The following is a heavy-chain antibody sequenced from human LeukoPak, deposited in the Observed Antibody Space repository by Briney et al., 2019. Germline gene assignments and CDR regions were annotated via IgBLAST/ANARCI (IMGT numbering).Heavy chain of an antibody. CDR3: AGVNCGGDCYSFGY. D-gene: IGHD2-21*02. V-gene: IGHV1-69*05. J-gene: IGHJ4*02. CDR2: IIPIFGTA. CDR1: GGTFSSYA. Sequence: ASVKVSCKASGGTFSSYAISWVRQAPGQGLEWMGRIIPIFGTANYAQKFQGRVTITTDESTSTAYMELSSLRSEDTAVYYCAGVNCGGDCYSFGYWGQGTLVTVSS.